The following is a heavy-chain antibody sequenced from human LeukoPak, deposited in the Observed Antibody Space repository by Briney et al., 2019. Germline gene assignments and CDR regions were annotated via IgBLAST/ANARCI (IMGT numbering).Heavy chain of an antibody. CDR3: ARDQWYYDSSGYSGGWFDP. J-gene: IGHJ5*02. D-gene: IGHD3-22*01. Sequence: SETLSLTCTVSGGSISSGGYYWRWIRQHPGKGLEWIGYIYYSGSTYYNPSLKSRVTISVDTSKNQFSLKLSSVTAADTAVYYCARDQWYYDSSGYSGGWFDPWGQGTLVTVSS. CDR2: IYYSGST. V-gene: IGHV4-31*03. CDR1: GGSISSGGYY.